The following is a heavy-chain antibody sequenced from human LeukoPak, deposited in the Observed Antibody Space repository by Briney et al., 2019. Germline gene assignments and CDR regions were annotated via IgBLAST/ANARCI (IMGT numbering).Heavy chain of an antibody. J-gene: IGHJ1*01. CDR3: ASPKIAMSEYFQH. CDR1: GGSISSSSSY. CDR2: LQYRGST. D-gene: IGHD2-21*01. V-gene: IGHV4-39*07. Sequence: PSETLSLTCSVSGGSISSSSSYWGWLRQSPGKGLEWIGSLQYRGSTYYNPSLKSRVAISIDTSKNQCSLKLSSVTAADTAVYYCASPKIAMSEYFQHWGQGTLVIVSS.